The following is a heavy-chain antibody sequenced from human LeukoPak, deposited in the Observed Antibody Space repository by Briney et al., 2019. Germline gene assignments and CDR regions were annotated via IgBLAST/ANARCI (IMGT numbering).Heavy chain of an antibody. V-gene: IGHV4-30-4*01. Sequence: SQTLSLTCTVSGGSISSGDYYWSWIRQPPGKGLEWIGYIYYSGSTYYNPSLKSRVTISVDTSKNQFSLKLSSVTAADTAVYYCAREVRTVTRWDWFDPWGQGTLVTVSS. J-gene: IGHJ5*02. D-gene: IGHD4-17*01. CDR2: IYYSGST. CDR3: AREVRTVTRWDWFDP. CDR1: GGSISSGDYY.